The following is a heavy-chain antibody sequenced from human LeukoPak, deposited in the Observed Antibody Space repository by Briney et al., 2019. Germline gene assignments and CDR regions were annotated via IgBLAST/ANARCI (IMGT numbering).Heavy chain of an antibody. V-gene: IGHV4-61*01. CDR1: GGSISSGSYY. Sequence: SETLSLTCTVSGGSISSGSYYWSWIRQPPGKGLEWIGYIYYSGSTNFNPSLKSRVTMSVDTSKNQFSLKLNSVTAADTAMYFCARGDPATISLDYWGQGTLVTVSS. J-gene: IGHJ4*02. CDR3: ARGDPATISLDY. CDR2: IYYSGST. D-gene: IGHD3-9*01.